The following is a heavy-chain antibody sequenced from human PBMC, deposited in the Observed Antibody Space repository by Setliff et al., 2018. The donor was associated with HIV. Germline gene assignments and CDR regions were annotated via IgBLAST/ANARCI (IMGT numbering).Heavy chain of an antibody. D-gene: IGHD2-2*01. CDR2: FDTDNGYR. CDR3: ARWCAAAGCYPAIYHFDS. CDR1: GYTFSECA. V-gene: IGHV1-3*04. J-gene: IGHJ4*02. Sequence: GASVKVSCKASGYTFSECAIHWVRQAPVQRLEWMGRFDTDNGYRRYSPKLQGRVTITKDTSANTAYMELRGLRSEDTAVYYCARWCAAAGCYPAIYHFDSWGQGTLVTSPQ.